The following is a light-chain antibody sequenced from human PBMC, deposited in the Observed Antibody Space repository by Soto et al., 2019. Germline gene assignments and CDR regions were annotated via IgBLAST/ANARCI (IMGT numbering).Light chain of an antibody. CDR3: QQYNNWPPVT. CDR2: GAS. Sequence: DIVMTQSPATLSVSPGERATLSCRASQSVSNNLAWFQQKPGQAPRLLLYGASTRATGIPARFSGSGSGTEFTLTISSLQSEDFAVYYCQQYNNWPPVTFGQGTRLDIK. CDR1: QSVSNN. V-gene: IGKV3-15*01. J-gene: IGKJ5*01.